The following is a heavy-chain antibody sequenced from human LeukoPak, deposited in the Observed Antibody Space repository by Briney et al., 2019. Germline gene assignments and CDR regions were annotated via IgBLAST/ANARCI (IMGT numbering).Heavy chain of an antibody. CDR1: GGSFSGYY. Sequence: PSETLSLTCAVYGGSFSGYYWSWIRQPPGKGLEWIGEINHSGSTNYNPSLKSRVTISVDTSKNQFSLKLSSVTAADTAVYYCARGGAGSTIFVLRSKGLGYWGQGTLVTVSS. V-gene: IGHV4-34*01. J-gene: IGHJ4*02. CDR3: ARGGAGSTIFVLRSKGLGY. D-gene: IGHD3-3*01. CDR2: INHSGST.